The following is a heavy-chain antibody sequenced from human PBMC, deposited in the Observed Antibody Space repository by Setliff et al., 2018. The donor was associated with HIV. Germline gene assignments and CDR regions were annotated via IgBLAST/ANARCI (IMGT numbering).Heavy chain of an antibody. V-gene: IGHV4-4*02. CDR1: GVSTSNNNYW. CDR3: ARARGPEGYSDS. D-gene: IGHD3-10*01. J-gene: IGHJ4*02. CDR2: AYHRGNT. Sequence: SETLSLTCAVSGVSTSNNNYWWSWVRQPPGKGLEWIGEAYHRGNTNYNPSLKSRVTISVDGSTNQFSLKMSSVTAADTAVYYCARARGPEGYSDSWGQGTLVTVSS.